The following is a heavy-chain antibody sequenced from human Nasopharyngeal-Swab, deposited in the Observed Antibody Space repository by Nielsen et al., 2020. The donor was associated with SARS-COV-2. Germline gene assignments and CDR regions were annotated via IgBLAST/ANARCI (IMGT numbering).Heavy chain of an antibody. CDR2: ISSSSSTI. Sequence: WIRQHPGKGLEWVSYISSSSSTIYYADSVKGRFTISRDNAKNSLYLQMNSLRAEGTAVYYCARDIMTGTIVGAFDIWGQGTMVTVSS. D-gene: IGHD1-7*01. J-gene: IGHJ3*02. V-gene: IGHV3-48*01. CDR3: ARDIMTGTIVGAFDI.